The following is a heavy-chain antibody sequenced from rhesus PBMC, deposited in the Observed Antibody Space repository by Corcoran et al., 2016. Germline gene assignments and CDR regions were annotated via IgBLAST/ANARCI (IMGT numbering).Heavy chain of an antibody. V-gene: IGHV3-103*01. CDR3: AKGRHGDSWSELDF. J-gene: IGHJ4*01. Sequence: EVHVVETGGGLGQSVCSLGCSCSASGVTFSVFEFRLVRQSPGKGLDWVSVIDYSCYSTSYARSVQGRFTMSRDNSQDTLSLQINSLTTEDTAVYYCAKGRHGDSWSELDFWGLGVLVTVSS. CDR1: GVTFSVFE. D-gene: IGHD6-25*01. CDR2: IDYSCYST.